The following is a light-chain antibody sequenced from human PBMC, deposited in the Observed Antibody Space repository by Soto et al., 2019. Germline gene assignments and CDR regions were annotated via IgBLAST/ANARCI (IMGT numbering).Light chain of an antibody. CDR2: DVT. Sequence: QSVLTQPASVSGSPGQSITISCTGTSSDVGGYNSVSWYQQHPGKAPKLILYDVTDRPSGVSYRFSGSKSGNTASLTFSGLQAADEVDYFCSSFTSSMTNVLGSGTKVTVL. CDR1: SSDVGGYNS. CDR3: SSFTSSMTNV. J-gene: IGLJ1*01. V-gene: IGLV2-14*01.